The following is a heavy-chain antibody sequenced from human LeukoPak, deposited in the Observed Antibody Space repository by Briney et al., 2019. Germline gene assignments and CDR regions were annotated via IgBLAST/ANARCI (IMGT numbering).Heavy chain of an antibody. CDR2: IYYNGNT. Sequence: SETLSLTCTVSGDSVSSGGYYWSWIRQPPGKGXXWIGYIYYNGNTNYNPSLKTRVTISVDTSKNHFSLKLSSVTAADTAVYYCARDRTQQRNFDYWGQGTLVTVSS. D-gene: IGHD6-13*01. CDR1: GDSVSSGGYY. J-gene: IGHJ4*02. CDR3: ARDRTQQRNFDY. V-gene: IGHV4-61*03.